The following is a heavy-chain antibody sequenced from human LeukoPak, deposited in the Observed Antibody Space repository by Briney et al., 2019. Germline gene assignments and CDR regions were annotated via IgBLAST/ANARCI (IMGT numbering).Heavy chain of an antibody. V-gene: IGHV3-33*01. CDR1: GFTFSSYG. Sequence: GGSLRLSCAASGFTFSSYGMHWVRQAPGKGLEWVAAIWYDGSNKYYADSVKGRFTISRDNSKNTLYLQMNILRAEDTAVYYCARDAGGDCWFDYWGQGTLVTVSS. J-gene: IGHJ4*02. CDR2: IWYDGSNK. CDR3: ARDAGGDCWFDY. D-gene: IGHD2-21*02.